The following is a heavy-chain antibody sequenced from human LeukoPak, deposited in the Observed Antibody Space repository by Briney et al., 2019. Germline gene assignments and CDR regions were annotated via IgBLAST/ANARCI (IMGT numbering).Heavy chain of an antibody. CDR2: INHSGST. V-gene: IGHV4-34*01. Sequence: PSETLSLTCAVYGGSFSGYYWSWIRQPPGKGLEWIGEINHSGSTNYDPSLKSRVTISVDTSKNQFSLQLNSVTPEDTAVYYCARDIPEDFWSGDNDAFDIWGQGAMVTVSS. J-gene: IGHJ3*02. CDR3: ARDIPEDFWSGDNDAFDI. D-gene: IGHD3-3*01. CDR1: GGSFSGYY.